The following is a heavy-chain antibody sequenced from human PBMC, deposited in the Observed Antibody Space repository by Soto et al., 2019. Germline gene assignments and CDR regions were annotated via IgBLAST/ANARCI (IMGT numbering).Heavy chain of an antibody. D-gene: IGHD3-3*01. Sequence: PGGSLRLSCAASGFTFSSYAMHWVRQAPGKGLEWVAVISYDGSNKYYADSVKGRFTISRDNSKNTLYLQMNSLRAEDTAVYYCARDQVLRFLEWLSYYGMDVWGQGTTVTVSS. CDR2: ISYDGSNK. CDR3: ARDQVLRFLEWLSYYGMDV. J-gene: IGHJ6*02. V-gene: IGHV3-30-3*01. CDR1: GFTFSSYA.